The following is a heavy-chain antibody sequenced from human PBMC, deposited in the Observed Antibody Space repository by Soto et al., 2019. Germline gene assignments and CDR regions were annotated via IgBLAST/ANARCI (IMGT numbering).Heavy chain of an antibody. D-gene: IGHD5-12*01. CDR3: ARDGYNQYYFDY. Sequence: SETLSLTCAVSGGSISSGGYSWSWIRQPPGKGLEWIGYIYHSGSTYYNPSLKSRVTISVDRSKNQFSLKLSSVTAADTAVYYCARDGYNQYYFDYWGQGTLVTVSS. CDR2: IYHSGST. CDR1: GGSISSGGYS. V-gene: IGHV4-30-2*01. J-gene: IGHJ4*02.